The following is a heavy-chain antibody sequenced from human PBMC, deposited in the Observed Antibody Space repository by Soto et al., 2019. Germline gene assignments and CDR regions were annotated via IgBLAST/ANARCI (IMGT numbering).Heavy chain of an antibody. J-gene: IGHJ4*02. CDR1: GFAFSAYY. D-gene: IGHD3-22*01. CDR2: ISESGTTI. CDR3: TRSDYDTSGYTDY. V-gene: IGHV3-11*01. Sequence: QVHLVESGGGLVKPGGSLRLSCAASGFAFSAYYISWIRQSPGKGLEWLSYISESGTTIYYADSVKGRFTISRDNAKNSLDLQMNSLRAEDTAVYYCTRSDYDTSGYTDYWGQGTLVTVSS.